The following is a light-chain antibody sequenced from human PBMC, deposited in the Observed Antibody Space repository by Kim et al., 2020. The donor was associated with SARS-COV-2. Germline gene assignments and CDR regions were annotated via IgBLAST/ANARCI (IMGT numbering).Light chain of an antibody. Sequence: APGKTARITCWGNNIGSKSVNWYQQKPGQAPVLVIYYDSDRPSGIPERFSGSNSGNTATLTISRVEAGDEADYYCQVWDSSSDHVVFGGGTQLTVL. CDR3: QVWDSSSDHVV. CDR1: NIGSKS. CDR2: YDS. J-gene: IGLJ2*01. V-gene: IGLV3-21*04.